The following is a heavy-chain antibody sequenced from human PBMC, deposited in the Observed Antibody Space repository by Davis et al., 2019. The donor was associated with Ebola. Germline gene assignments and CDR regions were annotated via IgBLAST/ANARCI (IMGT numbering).Heavy chain of an antibody. D-gene: IGHD3-3*01. Sequence: GESLKISCKGSGYSFTNYWIAWVRQMPGKGLEWMGIIYPGDSDTRYSPSLQGQVTISADKSINTAYLQWSSLKASDTAMYYCARRGTDFWSGYQYWGQGALVTVSS. J-gene: IGHJ4*02. CDR1: GYSFTNYW. CDR3: ARRGTDFWSGYQY. CDR2: IYPGDSDT. V-gene: IGHV5-51*01.